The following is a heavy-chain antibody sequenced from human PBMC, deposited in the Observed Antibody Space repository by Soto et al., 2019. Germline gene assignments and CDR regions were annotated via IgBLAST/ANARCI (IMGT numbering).Heavy chain of an antibody. CDR3: TRLGYCSGGSCYSPDYFDY. Sequence: LRLSCAASGFTFSGSAMHWVRQASGKGLEWVGRIRSKANSYATAYAASVKGRFTISRDDSKNTAYLQMNSLKTEDTAVYYCTRLGYCSGGSCYSPDYFDYWGQGTLVTVSS. J-gene: IGHJ4*02. D-gene: IGHD2-15*01. CDR2: IRSKANSYAT. V-gene: IGHV3-73*01. CDR1: GFTFSGSA.